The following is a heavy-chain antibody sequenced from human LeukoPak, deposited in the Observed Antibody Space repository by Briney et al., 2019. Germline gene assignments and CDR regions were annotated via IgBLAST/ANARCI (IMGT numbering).Heavy chain of an antibody. J-gene: IGHJ4*02. CDR3: ARDSSQYSGWFHYFDH. CDR1: GFTFSSYA. CDR2: ISYDGSNK. V-gene: IGHV3-30-3*01. Sequence: GRSLRLSCAASGFTFSSYAMHWVRQAPGKGLEWVTIISYDGSNKYYADSVKGRFTISRDNSKNTLYLQMNSLRAEDTAVYYCARDSSQYSGWFHYFDHWGQGTLVTVSS. D-gene: IGHD6-19*01.